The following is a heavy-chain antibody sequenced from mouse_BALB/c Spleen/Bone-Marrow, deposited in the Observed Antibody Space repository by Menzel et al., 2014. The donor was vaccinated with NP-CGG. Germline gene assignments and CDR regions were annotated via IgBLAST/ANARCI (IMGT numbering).Heavy chain of an antibody. CDR1: GFSLTSYG. V-gene: IGHV2-9*02. Sequence: VKVVESGPGLVSPSQSLSITCTVSGFSLTSYGVHRVRQPPGKGLEWLGVIWAGGSTNYNSVLMSRLSISKDNSKSQVFLKMNSLQTDDTAMYYCASPIYYDYPLFAYWGQGTLVTVSA. CDR3: ASPIYYDYPLFAY. CDR2: IWAGGST. J-gene: IGHJ3*01. D-gene: IGHD2-4*01.